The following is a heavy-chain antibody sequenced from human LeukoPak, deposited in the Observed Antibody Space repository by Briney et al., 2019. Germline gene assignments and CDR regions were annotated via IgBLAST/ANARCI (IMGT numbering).Heavy chain of an antibody. Sequence: GGSLRLSRAASGFTFSSYWMTWVRQAPGKGLEWVANIKQDGSEKYYVDSVKGRFTISRDNAKSSLYLQMNSLRAEDTAVYSCAREGYDSSALADYWGQGTLVTVSS. J-gene: IGHJ4*02. CDR1: GFTFSSYW. CDR3: AREGYDSSALADY. D-gene: IGHD3-22*01. V-gene: IGHV3-7*01. CDR2: IKQDGSEK.